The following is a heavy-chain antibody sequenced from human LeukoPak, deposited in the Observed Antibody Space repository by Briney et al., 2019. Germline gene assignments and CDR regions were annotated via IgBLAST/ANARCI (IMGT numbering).Heavy chain of an antibody. CDR1: GFTFSSYA. CDR2: ISGSGGST. V-gene: IGHV3-23*01. Sequence: GESLRLSCAASGFTFSSYAMSWVRQAPGKGLEWVSAISGSGGSTYYADSVKGRFTISRDNSKNTLYLQMNSLRAEDTAVYYCAKDLYWSYTAMVMTAWGYWGQGTLVTVSS. D-gene: IGHD5-18*01. CDR3: AKDLYWSYTAMVMTAWGY. J-gene: IGHJ4*02.